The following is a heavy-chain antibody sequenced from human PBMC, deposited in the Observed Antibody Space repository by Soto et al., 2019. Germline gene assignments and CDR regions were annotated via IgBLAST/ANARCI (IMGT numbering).Heavy chain of an antibody. Sequence: PGGSLRLSCAASGFTFSNYAMQWVRQAPGRGLEWVAVIWYDGTNRYYADSVKGQFSISRDNSKNTLYLQMNSLRADDTAVYYFAGDFRGGGVAATLGTFDIWGQGTMVTVSS. V-gene: IGHV3-33*01. CDR1: GFTFSNYA. CDR3: AGDFRGGGVAATLGTFDI. J-gene: IGHJ3*02. CDR2: IWYDGTNR. D-gene: IGHD2-15*01.